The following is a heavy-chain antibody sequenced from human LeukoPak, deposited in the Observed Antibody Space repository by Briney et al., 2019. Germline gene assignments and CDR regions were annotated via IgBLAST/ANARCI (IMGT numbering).Heavy chain of an antibody. V-gene: IGHV4-34*01. CDR2: INHSGST. Sequence: SETLSLTCAVYGGSFSGYYWSWIRQPPGKGLEWIGEINHSGSTNYNPSLKSRVTISVDTSKNQFSLTLRSVTAADTAVYYCARYDYGSGYPGSWLDPWGQGTLVTVSS. CDR3: ARYDYGSGYPGSWLDP. CDR1: GGSFSGYY. D-gene: IGHD3-10*01. J-gene: IGHJ5*02.